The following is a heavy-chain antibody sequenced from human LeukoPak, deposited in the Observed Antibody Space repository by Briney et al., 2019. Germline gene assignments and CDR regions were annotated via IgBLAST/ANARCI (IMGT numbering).Heavy chain of an antibody. CDR2: INPNSGDT. CDR3: ARDRPSGYDNFDY. Sequence: ASVKVSCKASGYTFTGYYIHWVRQAPGQGLEWMGWINPNSGDTNYAQKLQGRVTMTTDTSTSTAYMELRSLRSDDTAVYYCARDRPSGYDNFDYWGQGTLVTVSS. CDR1: GYTFTGYY. D-gene: IGHD5-12*01. J-gene: IGHJ4*02. V-gene: IGHV1-18*04.